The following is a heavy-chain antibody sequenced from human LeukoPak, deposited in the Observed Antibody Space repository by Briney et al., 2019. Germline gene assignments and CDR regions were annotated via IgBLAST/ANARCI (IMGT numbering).Heavy chain of an antibody. J-gene: IGHJ4*02. CDR1: GGSISSSSYY. Sequence: SETLSLTCTVSGGSISSSSYYWSWIRQPAGKGLEWIGRIYDSGTNYNPSLKSRVTMSADTSKNQFSLKLSSVTAADTAVYFCAREVIIRGVTHFDYWGQGALVTVSS. V-gene: IGHV4-61*02. CDR3: AREVIIRGVTHFDY. CDR2: IYDSGT. D-gene: IGHD3-10*01.